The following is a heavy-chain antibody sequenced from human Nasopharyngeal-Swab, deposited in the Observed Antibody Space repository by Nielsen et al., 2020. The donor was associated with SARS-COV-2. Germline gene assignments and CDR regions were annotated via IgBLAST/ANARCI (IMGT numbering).Heavy chain of an antibody. D-gene: IGHD3-3*01. V-gene: IGHV2-5*02. J-gene: IGHJ6*03. CDR1: GFSLPTSGVG. CDR2: IYWDDDQ. CDR3: AHITRGLERDTIFGVPLASLSYYYMDV. Sequence: SGPTLVNPTQTLTLTCSFSGFSLPTSGVGVAWIRQPPGKALEWLALIYWDDDQRYTPSPKPRLTITKATPKDQVVLTLTNMGPVDSGTYCCAHITRGLERDTIFGVPLASLSYYYMDVWGKGTTVTVS.